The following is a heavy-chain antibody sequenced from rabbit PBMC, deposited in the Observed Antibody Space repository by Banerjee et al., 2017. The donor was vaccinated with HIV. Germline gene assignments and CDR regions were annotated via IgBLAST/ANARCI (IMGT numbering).Heavy chain of an antibody. Sequence: QEQLEESGGDLVKPEGSLTLTCKASGSDISSNAMCWVRQAPGKGLELIACINTISGDTVYATWAKGRFTISKASWTTVTLQMTSLTAADTASYFCARDLAGVIGWNFNLWGPGTLVTVS. CDR3: ARDLAGVIGWNFNL. J-gene: IGHJ4*01. D-gene: IGHD4-1*01. CDR1: GSDISSNA. CDR2: INTISGDT. V-gene: IGHV1S45*01.